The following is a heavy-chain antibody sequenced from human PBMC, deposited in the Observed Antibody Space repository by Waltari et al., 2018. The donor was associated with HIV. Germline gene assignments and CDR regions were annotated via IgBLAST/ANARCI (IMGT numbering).Heavy chain of an antibody. D-gene: IGHD1-26*01. CDR3: AKDNSVNYFTGDAFDI. V-gene: IGHV3-30*18. J-gene: IGHJ3*02. CDR1: GFTLRSYC. CDR2: IWSDGNNE. Sequence: QVQLVESGGGVVQPGRSLRLPCAATGFTLRSYCMPWVRQAPAKGPEWVAIIWSDGNNEYYADSVKGRFTISRDNSKDTLYLQMNSLRAEDTAMYYCAKDNSVNYFTGDAFDIWGQGTMVIVSS.